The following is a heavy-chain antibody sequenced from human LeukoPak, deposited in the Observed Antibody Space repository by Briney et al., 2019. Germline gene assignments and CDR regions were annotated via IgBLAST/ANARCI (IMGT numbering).Heavy chain of an antibody. CDR1: GYKFSSYG. Sequence: ASVKVSCKASGYKFSSYGISWVRQAPGQGLEWMGWISAYNGNTNYAQNFQGRVTMTTDTSTSTAYMELRGLRSDDTAVYYCARAGAYIYGFDYWGERTLVTVSS. J-gene: IGHJ4*02. CDR2: ISAYNGNT. CDR3: ARAGAYIYGFDY. D-gene: IGHD5-18*01. V-gene: IGHV1-18*01.